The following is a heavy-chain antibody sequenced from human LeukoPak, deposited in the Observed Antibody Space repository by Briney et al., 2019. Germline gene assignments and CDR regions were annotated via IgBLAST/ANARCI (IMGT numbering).Heavy chain of an antibody. Sequence: ASVKVSCTASGYTFTSYGISWVRQAPGQGLEWMGWISAYNGNTNYAQKLQGRVTMTTDTSTSTAYMELRSLRSDDTAVYYCARDRKSWNPPLGFDPWGQGTLVTVSS. CDR2: ISAYNGNT. CDR1: GYTFTSYG. V-gene: IGHV1-18*01. D-gene: IGHD1-1*01. CDR3: ARDRKSWNPPLGFDP. J-gene: IGHJ5*02.